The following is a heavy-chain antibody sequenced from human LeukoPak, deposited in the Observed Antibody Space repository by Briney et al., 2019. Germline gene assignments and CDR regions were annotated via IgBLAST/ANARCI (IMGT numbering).Heavy chain of an antibody. D-gene: IGHD6-6*01. J-gene: IGHJ4*02. CDR3: AKGRVFESILDC. Sequence: GGSLRLSCAASGFSFSKYDLNWVRQAPGKGLEWVSGIRGSGDITYYADSVKGRFTISRDNSENTLHLQMNSLTVGDTAVYYCAKGRVFESILDCWGQGVLVTVSS. CDR1: GFSFSKYD. CDR2: IRGSGDIT. V-gene: IGHV3-23*01.